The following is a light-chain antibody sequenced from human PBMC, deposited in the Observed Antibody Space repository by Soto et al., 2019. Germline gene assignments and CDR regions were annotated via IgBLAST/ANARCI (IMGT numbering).Light chain of an antibody. CDR3: QVWDSSSNHWV. CDR2: DDS. Sequence: SYELTQPPSVSVAPGQTARITCGGNSIGSKSVHWYQQKPGLAPVLVVYDDSDRPSGIPERLSGSNSGNTATLTISRVEGGHEADYYCQVWDSSSNHWVFGGGTKVTVL. V-gene: IGLV3-21*02. J-gene: IGLJ3*02. CDR1: SIGSKS.